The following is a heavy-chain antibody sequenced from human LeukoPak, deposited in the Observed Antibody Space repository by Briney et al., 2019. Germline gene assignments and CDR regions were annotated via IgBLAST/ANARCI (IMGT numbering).Heavy chain of an antibody. CDR1: GFTFSNYA. D-gene: IGHD6-19*01. J-gene: IGHJ4*02. CDR2: ISRNGAHP. V-gene: IGHV3-23*01. CDR3: TTPGDSGWYNH. Sequence: PGGSLRLSCAATGFTFSNYAMRWVRQAPGKGLEWVSVISRNGAHPYYIDSVRDRFTVSRDNSKNIMYLQMNSLRAEDAALYYCTTPGDSGWYNHWGQGTLVTVSS.